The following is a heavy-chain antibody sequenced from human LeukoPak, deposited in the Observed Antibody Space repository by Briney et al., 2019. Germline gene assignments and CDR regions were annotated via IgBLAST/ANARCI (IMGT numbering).Heavy chain of an antibody. CDR2: IYHSGST. V-gene: IGHV4-38-2*02. J-gene: IGHJ4*02. CDR1: GYPISSGYY. Sequence: SETLSLTCAVSGYPISSGYYWGWIRQPPGKGLEWIGSIYHSGSTYYNPSLKSRVTISVDTSKNQFSLKLTSVTAAGTAVYYCARDASSGGHYWGQGTLVTVSS. CDR3: ARDASSGGHY. D-gene: IGHD3-22*01.